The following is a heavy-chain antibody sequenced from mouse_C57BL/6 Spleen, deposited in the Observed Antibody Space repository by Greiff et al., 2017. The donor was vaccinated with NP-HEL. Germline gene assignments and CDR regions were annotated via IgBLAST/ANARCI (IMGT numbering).Heavy chain of an antibody. Sequence: VQLQQPGAELVKPGASVKLSCKASGYTFTSYWMQWVKQRPGQGLEWIGEIDPSDSYTNYNQKFKGKATLTVDTSSSTAYMQLSSLTSEDSAVYYCARKEVYYDYEVYWGQGTTLTVSS. V-gene: IGHV1-50*01. D-gene: IGHD2-4*01. CDR3: ARKEVYYDYEVY. J-gene: IGHJ2*01. CDR2: IDPSDSYT. CDR1: GYTFTSYW.